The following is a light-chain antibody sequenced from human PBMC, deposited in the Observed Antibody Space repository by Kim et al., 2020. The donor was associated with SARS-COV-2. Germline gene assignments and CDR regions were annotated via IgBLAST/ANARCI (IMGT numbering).Light chain of an antibody. Sequence: PGQKVTISCSGSSSNIGNNYVSWYQQLPGTAPKLLIYDNNKRPSGIPDRFSGSKSGTSATLGITGLQTGDEADYYCGTWDSSLSPWVFGGGTKLTVL. V-gene: IGLV1-51*01. CDR3: GTWDSSLSPWV. J-gene: IGLJ3*02. CDR1: SSNIGNNY. CDR2: DNN.